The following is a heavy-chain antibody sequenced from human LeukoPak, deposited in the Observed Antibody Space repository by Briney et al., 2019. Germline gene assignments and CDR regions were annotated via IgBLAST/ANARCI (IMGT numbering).Heavy chain of an antibody. J-gene: IGHJ4*02. CDR1: GFTFSTYS. CDR3: ARRVNYGDYGNDY. V-gene: IGHV3-21*01. D-gene: IGHD4-17*01. Sequence: GGSLRLSRAASGFTFSTYSMNWVRQAPGKGLEWVSTISGSSRYIYFADSVRGRFTISRDNAKNSLYLQMNSLRAEDTAVYYCARRVNYGDYGNDYWGQGTLVTVSS. CDR2: ISGSSRYI.